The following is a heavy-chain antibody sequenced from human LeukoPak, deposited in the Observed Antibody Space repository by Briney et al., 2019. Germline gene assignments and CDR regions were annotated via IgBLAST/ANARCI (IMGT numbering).Heavy chain of an antibody. J-gene: IGHJ5*02. Sequence: ASVKVSCKASGYSFTSNVISWVRQAPGQGLEWMGWISAYNGNTNYAQKLQGRVTMTTDTSTSTAYMELRSLRSDDTAVYYCARGRRYGDYKNWFDPWGQGTLVTVSS. CDR2: ISAYNGNT. CDR1: GYSFTSNV. D-gene: IGHD4-17*01. CDR3: ARGRRYGDYKNWFDP. V-gene: IGHV1-18*01.